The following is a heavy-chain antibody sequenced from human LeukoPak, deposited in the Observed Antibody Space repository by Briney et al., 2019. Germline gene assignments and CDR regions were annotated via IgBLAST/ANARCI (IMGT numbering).Heavy chain of an antibody. Sequence: SVKVSCKASGGTFSSYAISWVRQAPGQGLEWMGGIIPIFGTANYAQKFQGRVTITRNTSISTAYMELSSLRSEDTAVYYCARGRRSSSWYDVGWFDPWGQGTLVTVSS. J-gene: IGHJ5*02. CDR2: IIPIFGTA. V-gene: IGHV1-69*05. CDR1: GGTFSSYA. D-gene: IGHD6-13*01. CDR3: ARGRRSSSWYDVGWFDP.